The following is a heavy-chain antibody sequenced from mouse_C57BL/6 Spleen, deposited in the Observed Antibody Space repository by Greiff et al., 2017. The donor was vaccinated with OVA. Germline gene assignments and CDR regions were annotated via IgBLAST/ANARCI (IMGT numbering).Heavy chain of an antibody. J-gene: IGHJ1*03. CDR1: GFTFSSYG. D-gene: IGHD2-4*01. CDR2: ISSGGSYT. CDR3: ARRDYDWYFDV. Sequence: EVQLVESGGDLVKPGGSLKLSCAASGFTFSSYGMSWVRQTPDKRLEWVATISSGGSYTYYPDSVKGRFTISRDNAKNTLYLQMSSLKSEDTAMYYCARRDYDWYFDVWGTGTTVTVSS. V-gene: IGHV5-6*01.